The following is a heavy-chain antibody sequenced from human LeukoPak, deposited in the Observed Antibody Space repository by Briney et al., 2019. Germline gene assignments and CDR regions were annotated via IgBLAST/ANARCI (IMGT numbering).Heavy chain of an antibody. CDR1: GGTFSSYA. CDR2: IIPIFGTA. Sequence: ASVKVSCKASGGTFSSYAISWVRQAPGQGLEWMGGIIPIFGTANYAQKFQGRVTITADESTSTAYMELSSLRSEDTAVYYCARDLYGSSSWPNFDYWGQGTLVTVSS. J-gene: IGHJ4*02. D-gene: IGHD6-13*01. CDR3: ARDLYGSSSWPNFDY. V-gene: IGHV1-69*13.